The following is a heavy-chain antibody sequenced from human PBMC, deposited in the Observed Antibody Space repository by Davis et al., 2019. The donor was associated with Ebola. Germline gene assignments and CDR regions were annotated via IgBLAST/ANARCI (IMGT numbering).Heavy chain of an antibody. D-gene: IGHD5-24*01. CDR1: GYTFTSYA. J-gene: IGHJ4*02. V-gene: IGHV1-3*01. CDR2: INAGNGNT. Sequence: AASVKVSCKASGYTFTSYAMHWVRQAPGQRLEWMGWINAGNGNTKYSQKFQGRVTITRDTSASTAYMELSSLRAEDTAVYYCARGDGYNFWDHWGQGILVTVSS. CDR3: ARGDGYNFWDH.